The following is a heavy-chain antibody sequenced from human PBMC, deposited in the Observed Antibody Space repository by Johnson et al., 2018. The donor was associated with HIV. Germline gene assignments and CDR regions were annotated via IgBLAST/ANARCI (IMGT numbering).Heavy chain of an antibody. V-gene: IGHV3-30*04. CDR2: ISFDGSNK. J-gene: IGHJ3*02. CDR3: AKDLPYDYDSSWERAFDI. D-gene: IGHD3-22*01. CDR1: GFTLSKYA. Sequence: QVQLVESGGGVVQPGRSLRLSCAASGFTLSKYAMHWVRQAPGKGLEWVAVISFDGSNKYNADSVKGRFTISRDNSKNTLYLQMNSLRAEDTAVYYCAKDLPYDYDSSWERAFDIWGQGTMVIVSS.